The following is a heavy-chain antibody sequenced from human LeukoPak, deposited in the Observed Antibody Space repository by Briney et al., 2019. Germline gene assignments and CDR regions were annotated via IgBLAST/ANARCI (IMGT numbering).Heavy chain of an antibody. D-gene: IGHD2-2*01. J-gene: IGHJ6*03. Sequence: PRASVKVSCKASGGTFSSHAIAWVRQAPGQGPEWMGGIIPISGTADYAQKFQGRDTITTDQSTSTAYMELSSLTSDDTAVYYCARGLQYQLLKALRYYYMDVWGEGTTVTVSS. CDR3: ARGLQYQLLKALRYYYMDV. CDR1: GGTFSSHA. V-gene: IGHV1-69*05. CDR2: IIPISGTA.